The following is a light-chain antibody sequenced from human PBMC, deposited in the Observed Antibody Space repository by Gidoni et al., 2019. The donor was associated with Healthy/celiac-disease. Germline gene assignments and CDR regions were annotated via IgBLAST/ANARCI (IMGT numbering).Light chain of an antibody. CDR2: GAS. CDR1: QRVSSSY. V-gene: IGKV3-20*01. J-gene: IGKJ1*01. Sequence: ENAFTQSPGTLSLSPGERATLSCRASQRVSSSYLAWYQQKPGQAPRLLIYGASSRATGIPDRFSGSGSGTDFTLTISRLEPEDFAVYYCQQYGSSPSTFGQGTKVEIK. CDR3: QQYGSSPST.